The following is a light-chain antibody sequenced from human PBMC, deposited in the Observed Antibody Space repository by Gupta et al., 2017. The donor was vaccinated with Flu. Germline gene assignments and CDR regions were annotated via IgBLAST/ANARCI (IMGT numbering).Light chain of an antibody. CDR2: QDS. Sequence: GQTASITCSGDKLGDKYACWYQQKPGQSPVLVIYQDSKRPSGIPERFSGSNSGNTATLTISGTQAMDEADYYCQAWDSSTYNYVFGTGTKVTVL. CDR1: KLGDKY. J-gene: IGLJ1*01. V-gene: IGLV3-1*01. CDR3: QAWDSSTYNYV.